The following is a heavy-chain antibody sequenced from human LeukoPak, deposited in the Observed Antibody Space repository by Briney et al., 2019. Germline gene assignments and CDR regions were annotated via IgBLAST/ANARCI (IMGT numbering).Heavy chain of an antibody. D-gene: IGHD7-27*01. CDR2: INHSGST. CDR3: ASRKLGNDY. J-gene: IGHJ4*02. Sequence: SETLSLTCTVSGGSIGSGSYYWSWIRQPPGKGLEWIGEINHSGSTNYNPSLKSRVTISADTSKNQFSLKLISVTAADTAVYYCASRKLGNDYWGQGTLVTVSS. CDR1: GGSIGSGSYY. V-gene: IGHV4-61*01.